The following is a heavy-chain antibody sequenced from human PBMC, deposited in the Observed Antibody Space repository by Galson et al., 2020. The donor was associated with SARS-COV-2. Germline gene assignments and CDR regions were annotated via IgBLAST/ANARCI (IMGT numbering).Heavy chain of an antibody. V-gene: IGHV5-51*01. D-gene: IGHD6-13*01. J-gene: IGHJ4*02. CDR3: ARRAAAEFDY. CDR2: IYPGDSDT. Sequence: VRQMPGKGLEWMGIIYPGDSDTRYSPSFQGQVTISADKSISTAYLQWSSLKASDTAMYYCARRAAAEFDYWGQGTLVTVSS.